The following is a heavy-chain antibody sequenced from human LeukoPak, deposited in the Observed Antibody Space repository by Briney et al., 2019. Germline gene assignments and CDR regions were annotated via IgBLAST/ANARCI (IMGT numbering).Heavy chain of an antibody. CDR2: VNPNSGNT. CDR3: ARGRFRWELEIRDFDY. V-gene: IGHV1-8*01. J-gene: IGHJ4*02. Sequence: ASVKVSCKASGYTFTSYDINWVRQATGQGLEWMGWVNPNSGNTGYAQKFQGRVTMTRDTSISTAYMELSSLRSEDTAVYCCARGRFRWELEIRDFDYWGQGTLVTVSS. CDR1: GYTFTSYD. D-gene: IGHD1-26*01.